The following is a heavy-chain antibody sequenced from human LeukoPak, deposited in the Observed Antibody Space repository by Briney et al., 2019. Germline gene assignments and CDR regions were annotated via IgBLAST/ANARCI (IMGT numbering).Heavy chain of an antibody. V-gene: IGHV4-30-4*08. J-gene: IGHJ5*02. CDR3: ARAINNDCSNYPNWFDP. Sequence: SETLSLTCTVSGGSISSGDYYWSWIRQPPGKGLEWIGYIYYSGSTYYNPSLKSRVTISVDTSKNQFSLKLSSVTAADTAVYYCARAINNDCSNYPNWFDPWGQGTLVTVSS. D-gene: IGHD4-11*01. CDR1: GGSISSGDYY. CDR2: IYYSGST.